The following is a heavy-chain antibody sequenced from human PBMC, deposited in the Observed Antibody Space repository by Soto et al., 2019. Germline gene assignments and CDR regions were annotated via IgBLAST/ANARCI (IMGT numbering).Heavy chain of an antibody. Sequence: GKSLKISCKGSGYSFTIYWIGWVRQMPGKGLEWMGILYPGDSDTRYSPSFQGQVTISADKSISTAYLQWSSLKASDTAMYYCAXRCDSSGPRKGGNWFDPWGQGTLVTVSS. CDR3: AXRCDSSGPRKGGNWFDP. J-gene: IGHJ5*02. V-gene: IGHV5-51*01. CDR1: GYSFTIYW. D-gene: IGHD3-22*01. CDR2: LYPGDSDT.